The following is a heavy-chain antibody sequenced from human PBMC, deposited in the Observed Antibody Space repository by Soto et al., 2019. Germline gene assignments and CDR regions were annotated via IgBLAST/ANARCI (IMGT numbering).Heavy chain of an antibody. CDR2: ISSSSSTI. Sequence: GGSLRLSCAASGLTFSSYSMNWVRQAPGKGLEWVSYISSSSSTIYYADSVKGRFTISRDNAKNSLYLQMNSLRAEDTAVYYCARGPQWLVRVDAFDIWGQGTMVTVSS. CDR1: GLTFSSYS. V-gene: IGHV3-48*01. CDR3: ARGPQWLVRVDAFDI. D-gene: IGHD6-19*01. J-gene: IGHJ3*02.